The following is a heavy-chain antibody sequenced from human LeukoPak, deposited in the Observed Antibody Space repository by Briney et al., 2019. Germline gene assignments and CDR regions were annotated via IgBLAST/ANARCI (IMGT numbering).Heavy chain of an antibody. D-gene: IGHD3-22*01. CDR3: ARGARDSSGYFYYYYGMDV. Sequence: GGSLRLSCAASGFTFSSYSMNWVRQAPGKGLGWVSSISSSSSYIYYADSVKGRFTISRDNAKNSLYLQMNSLRAEDTAVYYCARGARDSSGYFYYYYGMDVWGQGTTVTVSS. V-gene: IGHV3-21*01. CDR2: ISSSSSYI. J-gene: IGHJ6*02. CDR1: GFTFSSYS.